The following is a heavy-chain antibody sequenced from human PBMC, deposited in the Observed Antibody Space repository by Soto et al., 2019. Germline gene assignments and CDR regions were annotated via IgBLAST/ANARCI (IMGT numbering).Heavy chain of an antibody. CDR1: GFSLTTSGVG. CDR2: IYWDDDK. Sequence: QITLNESSPTVVNPTETLTLTCTFSGFSLTTSGVGVGWVRQSPGKAPEWLAFIYWDDDKRYSTSLKSRLTITKDTSKNQVVLTMANVDPADTATYYCAHRVLRAVFGLVTTTAIYFDFWGQGTPVVVSS. D-gene: IGHD3-3*01. V-gene: IGHV2-5*02. J-gene: IGHJ4*02. CDR3: AHRVLRAVFGLVTTTAIYFDF.